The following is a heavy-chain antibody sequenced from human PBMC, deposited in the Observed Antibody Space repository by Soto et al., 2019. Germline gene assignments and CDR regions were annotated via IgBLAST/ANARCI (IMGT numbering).Heavy chain of an antibody. CDR3: AKDRDELHELDY. Sequence: QVQLVESGGGVVQPGRSLRLSCAASGFTFSSYGMHWVRQAPGKGLEWVAVISYDGSNKYYADSVKGRFTISRDNSKNTLYLQMNSLRAEDTAVYYCAKDRDELHELDYWGQGTLVTVSS. J-gene: IGHJ4*02. D-gene: IGHD2-15*01. V-gene: IGHV3-30*18. CDR2: ISYDGSNK. CDR1: GFTFSSYG.